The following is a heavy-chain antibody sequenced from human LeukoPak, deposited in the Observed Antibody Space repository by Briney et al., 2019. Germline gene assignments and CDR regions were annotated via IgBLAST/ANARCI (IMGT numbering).Heavy chain of an antibody. CDR1: GYTFTSYY. J-gene: IGHJ4*02. Sequence: ASVKVSCKASGYTFTSYYMHWVRQAPGQGLEWMGIINPSGGSTSYAQKFQGRVTMTRDTSTSTVYMELSSLRSEDTAVYYCARDLYEDGWFGELYPAGGRGLDYWGQGTLLAVSS. CDR2: INPSGGST. CDR3: ARDLYEDGWFGELYPAGGRGLDY. V-gene: IGHV1-46*01. D-gene: IGHD3-10*01.